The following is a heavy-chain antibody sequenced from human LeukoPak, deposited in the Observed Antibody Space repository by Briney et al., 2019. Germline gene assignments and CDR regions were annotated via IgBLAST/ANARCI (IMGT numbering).Heavy chain of an antibody. CDR2: ISGSGATT. Sequence: GGSLRLSCAASGFTFSSYAMSWVRQAPGKGLEWVSTISGSGATTYYAESVKGRFTISRDNSKNTLYLQMNSLRAEDTALYYCAKRAPYYFDYWGQGTLVPVSS. J-gene: IGHJ4*02. CDR3: AKRAPYYFDY. CDR1: GFTFSSYA. V-gene: IGHV3-23*01.